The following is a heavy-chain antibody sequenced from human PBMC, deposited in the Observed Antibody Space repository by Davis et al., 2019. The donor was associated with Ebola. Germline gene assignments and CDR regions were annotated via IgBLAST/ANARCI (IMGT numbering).Heavy chain of an antibody. CDR3: AKHIRTRDYGDDDAFDI. CDR1: GFTFSDYW. D-gene: IGHD4-17*01. J-gene: IGHJ3*02. V-gene: IGHV3-7*01. CDR2: IDQDGSEK. Sequence: PGGSLRLSCAASGFTFSDYWMSWVRQAPGKGLEWVANIDQDGSEKYYVDSVKGRFTISRDNAKNSLYLQMNSLRAEDTAVYYCAKHIRTRDYGDDDAFDIWGQGTMVTVSS.